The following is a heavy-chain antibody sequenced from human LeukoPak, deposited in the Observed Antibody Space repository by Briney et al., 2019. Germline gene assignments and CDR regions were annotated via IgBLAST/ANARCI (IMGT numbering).Heavy chain of an antibody. D-gene: IGHD3-22*01. CDR2: IWYDGSNK. Sequence: GGSLGPSCAASGFTFSSYGMHWVRQAPGKGLEWVALIWYDGSNKYYADSVRGRFTISRDNSKNTLYLQMNSLRAEDTAVYYCAREIDRCFDYWGQGTLVTVSS. J-gene: IGHJ4*02. CDR3: AREIDRCFDY. V-gene: IGHV3-33*01. CDR1: GFTFSSYG.